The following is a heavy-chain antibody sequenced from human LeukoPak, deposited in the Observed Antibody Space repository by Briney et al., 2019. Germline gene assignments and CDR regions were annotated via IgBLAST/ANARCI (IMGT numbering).Heavy chain of an antibody. D-gene: IGHD3-3*01. J-gene: IGHJ5*02. CDR2: INHSGST. CDR3: ARGGFWSGHYNDNWFDP. V-gene: IGHV4-34*01. Sequence: PSETLSLTCAVYGGSFSGYYWSWIRQPPGKGLEWIGEINHSGSTNYNPSLKSRVTISVDTSKNQFSLELSSVTAADTAVYYCARGGFWSGHYNDNWFDPWGQGTLVTVSS. CDR1: GGSFSGYY.